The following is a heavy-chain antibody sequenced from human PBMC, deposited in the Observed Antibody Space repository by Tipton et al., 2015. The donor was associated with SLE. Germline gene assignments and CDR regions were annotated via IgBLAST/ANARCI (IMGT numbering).Heavy chain of an antibody. J-gene: IGHJ3*02. V-gene: IGHV3-48*01. D-gene: IGHD3-16*01. CDR1: GFTFSSYS. CDR3: ARDRGALGRAFDI. CDR2: ISSSNSTI. Sequence: PLRLSCAASGFTFSSYSTNWVRQAPGKGLEWVSYISSSNSTINYADSVKGRFTISRDNAKNSLCLQMNSLRAEDTAVYYCARDRGALGRAFDIWGQGTMVTVSP.